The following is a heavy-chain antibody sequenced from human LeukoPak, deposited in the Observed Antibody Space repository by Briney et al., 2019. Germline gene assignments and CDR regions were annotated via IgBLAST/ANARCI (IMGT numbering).Heavy chain of an antibody. CDR2: VIPSFVTA. V-gene: IGHV1-69*05. Sequence: SSAKVSCKASGYTFTSYGISWVRQAPGQGLEWMGGVIPSFVTANYAQKFQGRVTINTDEFTRTAYMDLSSLRSKDTAVYYCAMETMQNAFDIWGQGTMASVSS. CDR1: GYTFTSYG. D-gene: IGHD3-3*01. CDR3: AMETMQNAFDI. J-gene: IGHJ3*02.